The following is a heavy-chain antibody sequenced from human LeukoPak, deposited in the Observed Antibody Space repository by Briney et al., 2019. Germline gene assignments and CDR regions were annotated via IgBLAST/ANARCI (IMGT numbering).Heavy chain of an antibody. CDR1: GFTFSSYA. D-gene: IGHD3-22*01. Sequence: GGSLRLSCAASGFTFSSYAMSWVRQAPGKGLEWVSGISGSGGSTYYADSVKGRFTISRDNSKNTLYLQMNSLRAEDTAVYYCARGTYYYDSSGYYLLDYWGQGTLVTVSS. J-gene: IGHJ4*02. V-gene: IGHV3-23*01. CDR2: ISGSGGST. CDR3: ARGTYYYDSSGYYLLDY.